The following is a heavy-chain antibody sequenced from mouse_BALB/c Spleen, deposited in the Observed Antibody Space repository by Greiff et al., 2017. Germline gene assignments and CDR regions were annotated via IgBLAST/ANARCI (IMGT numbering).Heavy chain of an antibody. CDR3: ARSLLGYYHY. D-gene: IGHD2-3*01. CDR1: GYTFSSYW. Sequence: VKLMESGAELMKPGASVKISCKATGYTFSSYWIEWVKQRPGHGLEWIGEIYPGSGSTYYNEKFKGKATLTADKSSNTAYMQLSSLTSEDSAVYFCARSLLGYYHYWGQGTTLTVSS. V-gene: IGHV1-9*01. CDR2: IYPGSGST. J-gene: IGHJ2*01.